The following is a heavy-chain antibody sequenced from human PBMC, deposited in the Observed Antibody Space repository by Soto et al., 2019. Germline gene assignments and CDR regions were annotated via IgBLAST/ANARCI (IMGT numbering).Heavy chain of an antibody. D-gene: IGHD6-13*01. CDR1: GYTYTIYA. V-gene: IGHV1-3*01. Sequence: ASVNVSCKASGYTYTIYAMHWVRQAPGQRLEWMGWINAGNGNTKYSQKFQGRVTITRDTSASTAYMELSSLRSEDTAVYYCASSNIVAALYGMDVWGQGTTVTVSS. CDR3: ASSNIVAALYGMDV. J-gene: IGHJ6*02. CDR2: INAGNGNT.